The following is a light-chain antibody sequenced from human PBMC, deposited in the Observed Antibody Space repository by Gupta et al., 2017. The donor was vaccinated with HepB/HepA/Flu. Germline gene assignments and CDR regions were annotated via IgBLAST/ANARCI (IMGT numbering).Light chain of an antibody. Sequence: QSVLTQPPSASGTPGQRVTISCSGSSSNIGSNTVNWYQQLPGKAPKPLIYSNNQRPSGVPDRFSGSKSGTSASLAISGLQSEDEADYYCAAWDDSLNGPVFGGGTKLTVL. CDR3: AAWDDSLNGPV. V-gene: IGLV1-44*01. J-gene: IGLJ2*01. CDR2: SNN. CDR1: SSNIGSNT.